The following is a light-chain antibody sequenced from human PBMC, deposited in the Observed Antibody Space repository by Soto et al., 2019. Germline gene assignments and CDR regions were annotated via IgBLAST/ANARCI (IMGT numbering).Light chain of an antibody. CDR3: QQSYNTPALT. CDR2: AAS. CDR1: QNIRSS. J-gene: IGKJ4*01. V-gene: IGKV1-39*01. Sequence: DIQMTQSPSSLSASVGDRVTITCRASQNIRSSLNWYQQKPGKAPKFLIYAASRLHSGVPPRFSGSGSGTYFTLTTSSLQPEDFATYYCQQSYNTPALTFGGGTKVEIK.